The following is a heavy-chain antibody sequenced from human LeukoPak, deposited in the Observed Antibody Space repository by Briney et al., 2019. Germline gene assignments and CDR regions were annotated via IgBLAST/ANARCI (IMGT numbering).Heavy chain of an antibody. CDR3: VPVAALKDNVLFDY. Sequence: GGSLRLSCSASGFTFSTHTMHWVRQAPGKGLECVSAISSNGAGTYYADSVKGRFTISRDNSKDALYLQMSSLRAEDTAVYYCVPVAALKDNVLFDYWGQGTLVTVSS. CDR1: GFTFSTHT. V-gene: IGHV3-64D*06. D-gene: IGHD2-8*01. CDR2: ISSNGAGT. J-gene: IGHJ4*02.